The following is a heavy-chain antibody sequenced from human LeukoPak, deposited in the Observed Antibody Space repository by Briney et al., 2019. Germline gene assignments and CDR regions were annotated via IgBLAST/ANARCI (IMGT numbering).Heavy chain of an antibody. Sequence: PGGSLRLSCAASGFTVSSNYMSWVRQAPGKGLEWVSVIYSGGSTYYADSVKGRFTISRDNSKNTLYLQMNSLRAEDTAVYYCARVGPRTWGNSSGGLRKYFDYWGQGALVTVSS. CDR3: ARVGPRTWGNSSGGLRKYFDY. D-gene: IGHD6-19*01. CDR2: IYSGGST. J-gene: IGHJ4*02. CDR1: GFTVSSNY. V-gene: IGHV3-66*02.